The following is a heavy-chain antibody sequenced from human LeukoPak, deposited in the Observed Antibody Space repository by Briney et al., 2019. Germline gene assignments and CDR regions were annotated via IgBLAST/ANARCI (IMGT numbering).Heavy chain of an antibody. J-gene: IGHJ1*01. CDR2: IYYSGIT. CDR1: GGSISSYY. Sequence: PAETLSLTCTVSGGSISSYYWSWIRQPPGKGLEWIWYIYYSGITDYNPSLRSRVTISVDTSKNQFSLKLSSVTAADTVVYYCAREDYCGGGSCYSGYFQHWGQGTLVTVSS. V-gene: IGHV4-59*01. D-gene: IGHD2-15*01. CDR3: AREDYCGGGSCYSGYFQH.